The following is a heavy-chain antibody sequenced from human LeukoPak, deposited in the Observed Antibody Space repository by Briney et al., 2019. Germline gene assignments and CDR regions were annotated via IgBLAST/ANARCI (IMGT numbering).Heavy chain of an antibody. CDR2: IHTSGST. Sequence: SETLSLTCTVSGGSISNYHWSWLRQPAGKGLEWIGQIHTSGSTNYNPPLKSRVSMSIDTTEDQVSLTIRSVTAADTAFYYCARRDISSGWSFDYWGQGTLVTVSS. J-gene: IGHJ4*02. D-gene: IGHD6-19*01. V-gene: IGHV4-4*07. CDR3: ARRDISSGWSFDY. CDR1: GGSISNYH.